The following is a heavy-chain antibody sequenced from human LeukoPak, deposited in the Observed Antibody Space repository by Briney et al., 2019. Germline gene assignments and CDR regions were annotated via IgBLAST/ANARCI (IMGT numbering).Heavy chain of an antibody. CDR3: ARDVRQYDTTPYAFDI. V-gene: IGHV1-18*01. J-gene: IGHJ3*02. CDR2: ISAYNGNT. CDR1: GYTFTNYG. D-gene: IGHD3-9*01. Sequence: GASVKVSCKASGYTFTNYGINWVRQAPGQGLEWMGWISAYNGNTNYAQKLQGRVTMTTDTSSSTAYMELRSLKFDDTAVYYCARDVRQYDTTPYAFDICGQGTMVTVSP.